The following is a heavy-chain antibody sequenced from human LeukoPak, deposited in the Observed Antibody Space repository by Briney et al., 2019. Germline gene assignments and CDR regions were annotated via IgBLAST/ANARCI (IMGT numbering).Heavy chain of an antibody. Sequence: PSETLPLTCPVSGGSVSSSRYYWGWIRQPPGKGLGWIGSIYYTGSTYYKPSLESRVTISVDASKNQISLKLSSVTAAGTAVYFCASHDYYGSGSYYNFDYWGQGTLVTVSS. CDR3: ASHDYYGSGSYYNFDY. CDR2: IYYTGST. CDR1: GGSVSSSRYY. J-gene: IGHJ4*02. V-gene: IGHV4-39*01. D-gene: IGHD3-10*01.